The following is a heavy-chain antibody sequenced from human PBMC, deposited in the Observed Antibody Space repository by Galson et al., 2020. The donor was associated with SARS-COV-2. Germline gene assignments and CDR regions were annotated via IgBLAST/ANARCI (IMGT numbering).Heavy chain of an antibody. V-gene: IGHV1-2*02. CDR3: ARSCSSTTCFQTDGVDV. D-gene: IGHD2-2*01. CDR1: GYTFTGYY. J-gene: IGHJ6*02. CDR2: INPNSGGT. Sequence: ASVKVSCKASGYTFTGYYLHWVRQAPGQGLEWMGWINPNSGGTNYAQKFQGRVTMTGDTSISTAYMELSSLRSDDTAVYFCARSCSSTTCFQTDGVDVWGQGTTVTVSS.